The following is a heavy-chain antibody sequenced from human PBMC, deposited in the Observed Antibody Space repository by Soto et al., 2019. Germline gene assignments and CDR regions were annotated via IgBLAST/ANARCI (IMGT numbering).Heavy chain of an antibody. D-gene: IGHD5-18*01. V-gene: IGHV3-11*06. CDR1: GFTFSDYY. J-gene: IGHJ4*02. CDR2: ISSSSSYT. Sequence: AGYLSLSCEASGFTFSDYYMTWIRQAPGKGLEWVSYISSSSSYTNYADSVKVLFTISRDNAKNSLYLQMNSLRAEDKAVYYCAREGYSYGYDYCGQGTLVTAPQ. CDR3: AREGYSYGYDY.